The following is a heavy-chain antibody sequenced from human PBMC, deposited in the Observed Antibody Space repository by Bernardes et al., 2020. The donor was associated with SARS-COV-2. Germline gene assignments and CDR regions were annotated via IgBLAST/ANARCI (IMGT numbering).Heavy chain of an antibody. CDR3: AKYGGNYFDY. Sequence: GSLSLSCAASGFTFSHYAMSWVRPAPGKGLEWVSAISGSGDSANYADSVKGRFTISRDNSKNTMFLQMNSLRAEDTAVYYCAKYGGNYFDYWGQGTLVTVSS. CDR2: ISGSGDSA. V-gene: IGHV3-23*01. CDR1: GFTFSHYA. J-gene: IGHJ4*02. D-gene: IGHD4-17*01.